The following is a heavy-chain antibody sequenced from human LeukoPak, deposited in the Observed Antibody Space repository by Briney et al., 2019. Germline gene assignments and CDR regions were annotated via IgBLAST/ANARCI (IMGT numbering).Heavy chain of an antibody. CDR2: SYTSGST. V-gene: IGHV4-4*07. CDR1: GGSIGTYY. CDR3: ARAVDTARGGWFDP. D-gene: IGHD5-18*01. J-gene: IGHJ5*02. Sequence: PSETLSLTCTVSGGSIGTYYWSWVRQPAGKGLEWIGRSYTSGSTNYNPSLKSRVTMSVDTSKNQFSLKLSSVTAADTAVYYCARAVDTARGGWFDPWGQGTLVTVSS.